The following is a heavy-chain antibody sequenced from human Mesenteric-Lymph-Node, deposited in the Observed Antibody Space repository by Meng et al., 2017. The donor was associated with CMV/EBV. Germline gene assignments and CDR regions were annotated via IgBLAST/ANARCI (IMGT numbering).Heavy chain of an antibody. CDR2: INSISNYI. V-gene: IGHV3-21*01. CDR1: GFTFSSYS. J-gene: IGHJ6*02. Sequence: ETLSLTCAASGFTFSSYSMNWVRQAPGKGLEWISSINSISNYIKYADSVKGRFTISRDNARNTLFLQMNSLRGDDTATYYCARDRGRYGMDIWGQGTTVTVSS. CDR3: ARDRGRYGMDI. D-gene: IGHD3-10*01.